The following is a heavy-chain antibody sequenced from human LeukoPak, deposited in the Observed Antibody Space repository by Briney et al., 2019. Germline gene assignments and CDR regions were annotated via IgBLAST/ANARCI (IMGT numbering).Heavy chain of an antibody. J-gene: IGHJ4*02. Sequence: PGGSLRLSCAASGFTVISNYMSWARQAPGKGLEWVSLIYTGGNSYYVDSVKGRFTISRDNSKNTLYLQLKSLRAEDTAVYYCARGSGGLDLQAFDNWGQGTLVTVSS. CDR2: IYTGGNS. CDR3: ARGSGGLDLQAFDN. V-gene: IGHV3-66*01. CDR1: GFTVISNY. D-gene: IGHD1-7*01.